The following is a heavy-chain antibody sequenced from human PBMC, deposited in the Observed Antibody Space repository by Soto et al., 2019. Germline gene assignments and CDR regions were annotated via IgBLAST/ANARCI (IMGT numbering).Heavy chain of an antibody. V-gene: IGHV1-3*04. CDR1: GYTFTTYA. D-gene: IGHD3-16*01. CDR3: ARSRVRGGYYFDY. Sequence: ASVKVSCKASGYTFTTYAIHWVLQAPGQSLEWMGWINTDNGNTYYSQKMQARVTITRDTSASTAYMELSRLRSEDTAVYYCARSRVRGGYYFDYWGQGALVTVS. CDR2: INTDNGNT. J-gene: IGHJ4*02.